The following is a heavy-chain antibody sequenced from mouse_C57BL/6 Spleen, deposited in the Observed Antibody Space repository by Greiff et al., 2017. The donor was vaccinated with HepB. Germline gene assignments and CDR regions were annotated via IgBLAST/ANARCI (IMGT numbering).Heavy chain of an antibody. Sequence: VKLVESGAELVKPGASVKISCKASGYAFSSYWMNWVKQRPGKGLEWIGQIYPGDGDTNYNGKFKGKATLTADKSSSTAYMQLSSLNSEDSAVYFCARRFHYSGSTYYFDYWGQGTTLTVSS. CDR3: ARRFHYSGSTYYFDY. D-gene: IGHD1-1*01. J-gene: IGHJ2*01. CDR2: IYPGDGDT. V-gene: IGHV1-80*01. CDR1: GYAFSSYW.